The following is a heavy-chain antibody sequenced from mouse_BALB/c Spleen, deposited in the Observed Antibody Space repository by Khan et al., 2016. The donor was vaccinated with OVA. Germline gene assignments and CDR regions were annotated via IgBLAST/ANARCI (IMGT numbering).Heavy chain of an antibody. D-gene: IGHD2-14*01. CDR1: GYTFTSYT. V-gene: IGHV1-4*01. CDR2: INPSSGYT. CDR3: AIEVAYYRNDGWFAY. J-gene: IGHJ3*01. Sequence: VQLQESGAELARPGASVKMSCKTSGYTFTSYTIHWVKQRPGQGLEWIGYINPSSGYTNYNQKFKDKATLTADKSSSTAYMQLSSLTSEDSAVYYCAIEVAYYRNDGWFAYWGQGTLVTVSA.